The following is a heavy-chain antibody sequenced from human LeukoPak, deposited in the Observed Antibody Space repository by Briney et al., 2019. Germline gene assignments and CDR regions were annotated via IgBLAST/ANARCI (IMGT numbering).Heavy chain of an antibody. D-gene: IGHD1-26*01. CDR2: TRNKANSYTT. J-gene: IGHJ4*02. Sequence: HPGGSLRLSCAASGFTFSGHYMDWVRQAPGKGLEWVGRTRNKANSYTTEYAASVKGRFTISRDDSKNSLYLQMNSLKTEDTAVYYCARDVGANTDYWGQGTLVTVSS. V-gene: IGHV3-72*01. CDR3: ARDVGANTDY. CDR1: GFTFSGHY.